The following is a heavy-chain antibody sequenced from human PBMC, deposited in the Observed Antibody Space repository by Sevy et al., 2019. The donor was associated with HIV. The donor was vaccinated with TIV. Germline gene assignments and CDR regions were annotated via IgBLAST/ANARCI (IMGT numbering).Heavy chain of an antibody. Sequence: GSLGLSCAATGFTFSNYAMHWVHQAPGKGVEWGAIIWFDGAYQYHGDSVKGRFTISRDNSKNTLYLQMNNVRVEDTAVYYCARGGYYYDNAAYYALDSWGQGTLVTVSS. D-gene: IGHD3-22*01. CDR3: ARGGYYYDNAAYYALDS. V-gene: IGHV3-33*01. CDR2: IWFDGAYQ. J-gene: IGHJ4*02. CDR1: GFTFSNYA.